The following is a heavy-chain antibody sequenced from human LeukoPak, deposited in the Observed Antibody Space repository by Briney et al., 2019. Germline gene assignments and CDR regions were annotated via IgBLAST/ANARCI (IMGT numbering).Heavy chain of an antibody. CDR1: GFTFSSYW. CDR2: IKQDGSEK. CDR3: ARDTTADYYYYYMDV. V-gene: IGHV3-7*01. D-gene: IGHD4-11*01. Sequence: AGGSLRLSCAASGFTFSSYWMSWVRQAPGKGLEWVANIKQDGSEKYYVDSVKGRFTISRDNAKNSLYLQMNSLRAEDTAVYYCARDTTADYYYYYMDVWGKGTTVTVSS. J-gene: IGHJ6*03.